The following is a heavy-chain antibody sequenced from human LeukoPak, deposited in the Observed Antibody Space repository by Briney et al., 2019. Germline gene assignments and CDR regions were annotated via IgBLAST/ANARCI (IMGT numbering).Heavy chain of an antibody. Sequence: ASVKVSCKVSGVSLSATSIHWVRQAPGQWLEWMGGFDPEDGESIFAQSFQGRFSMTEDTSTDTAYMELRSLGLEDTAVYYCATADKWEPLDYWGQGALVTVSS. V-gene: IGHV1-24*01. D-gene: IGHD1-26*01. CDR1: GVSLSATS. J-gene: IGHJ4*02. CDR2: FDPEDGES. CDR3: ATADKWEPLDY.